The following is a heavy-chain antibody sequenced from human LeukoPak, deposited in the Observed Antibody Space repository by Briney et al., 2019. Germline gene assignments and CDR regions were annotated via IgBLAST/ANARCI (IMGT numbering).Heavy chain of an antibody. V-gene: IGHV1-69*05. D-gene: IGHD2-2*01. CDR3: ARNPSRGHPAGGTSQHYYMDV. Sequence: ASVKVSCKASGGTFSSYVISWVREAPGQGLEWMGGIITLFGTANYAQKFQGRITITTDESTRTAYMELSSLRSEDTAVYYCARNPSRGHPAGGTSQHYYMDVWGKGTTVTVSS. CDR1: GGTFSSYV. J-gene: IGHJ6*03. CDR2: IITLFGTA.